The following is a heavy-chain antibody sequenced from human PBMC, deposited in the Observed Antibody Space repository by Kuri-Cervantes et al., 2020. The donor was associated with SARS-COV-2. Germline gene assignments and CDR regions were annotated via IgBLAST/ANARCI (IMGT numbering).Heavy chain of an antibody. V-gene: IGHV4-61*02. CDR3: ARGSAPYYYYMDV. CDR1: GGSISSGSYY. Sequence: SETLSLTCTVSGGSISSGSYYWSWIRQPAGKGLEWIGRIYTSGSTNYNPSLKSRVTISVDTSKNQFSLKLSSVTAADTAVYYCARGSAPYYYYMDVWGKGTTVTVSS. CDR2: IYTSGST. J-gene: IGHJ6*03.